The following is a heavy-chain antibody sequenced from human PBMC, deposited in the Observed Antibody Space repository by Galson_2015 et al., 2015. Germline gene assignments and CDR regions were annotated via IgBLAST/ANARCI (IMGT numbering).Heavy chain of an antibody. CDR3: VKDAGTGLGSYTWGTFDY. CDR2: VNANGATA. V-gene: IGHV3-23*01. Sequence: SLRLSCAASGFRFSSLAMSWVRQAPGKGLEWVSAVNANGATAVYADYEKGRLTVSRDNSKDHYYLQMNSLRVEDTAIYYCVKDAGTGLGSYTWGTFDYWGQGTLVSVSS. CDR1: GFRFSSLA. J-gene: IGHJ4*02. D-gene: IGHD1-14*01.